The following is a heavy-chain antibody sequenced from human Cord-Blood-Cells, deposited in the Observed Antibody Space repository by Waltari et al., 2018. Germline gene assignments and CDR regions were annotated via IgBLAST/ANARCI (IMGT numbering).Heavy chain of an antibody. CDR1: GGSFSGYY. Sequence: QVQLQQWGAGLLKPSETLSLTCAVYGGSFSGYYWSWIRQPPGKGLGWIGEINHSGSTNYNPSLKSRVTISVDTSKNQFSLKLSSVTAADTAVYYCARMSIAKIDYWGQGTLVTVSS. V-gene: IGHV4-34*01. CDR2: INHSGST. CDR3: ARMSIAKIDY. J-gene: IGHJ4*02. D-gene: IGHD6-6*01.